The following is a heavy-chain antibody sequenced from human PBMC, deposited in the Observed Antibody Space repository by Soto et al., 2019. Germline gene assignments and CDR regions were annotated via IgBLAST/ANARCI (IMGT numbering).Heavy chain of an antibody. D-gene: IGHD1-26*01. CDR2: IKQDGSEK. Sequence: GGSLRLSCAASGFTFSSYWMSWVRQAPGKGLEWVANIKQDGSEKYYVDSVKGRFTISRDNAKNSLYLQMNSLRAEDTAVYYCARVIVGATYYFDYWGQGTLVTVSS. CDR3: ARVIVGATYYFDY. V-gene: IGHV3-7*01. J-gene: IGHJ4*02. CDR1: GFTFSSYW.